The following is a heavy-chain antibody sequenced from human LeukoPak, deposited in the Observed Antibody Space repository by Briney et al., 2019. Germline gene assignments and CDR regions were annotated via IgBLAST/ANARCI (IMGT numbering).Heavy chain of an antibody. V-gene: IGHV3-9*01. CDR2: ITWHGRST. J-gene: IGHJ4*02. CDR1: GFIFDDFS. Sequence: GGSLRLSCAASGFIFDDFSMFWVRQVPGKGLEWVSSITWHGRSTAYADPVRGRFTISRDNAKYFLYLQMNSLRPEDTAFYYCTKATTRRVPAATIDSWGQGTLVTVSS. D-gene: IGHD6-13*01. CDR3: TKATTRRVPAATIDS.